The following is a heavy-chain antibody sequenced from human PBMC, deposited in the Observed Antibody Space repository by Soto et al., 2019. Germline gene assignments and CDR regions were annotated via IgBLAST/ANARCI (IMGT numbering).Heavy chain of an antibody. CDR3: ASGPFHI. V-gene: IGHV4-31*03. Sequence: QVQLQESGPGLLKPSQTLSLTCTVSGGSITSDGFYWTWIRQRPGKGLEWIAYLYYTGSTFYNPSRESRLTISLDKSANRFSLRMPSVTAADTAIYFCASGPFHIWGQGTMVVVSS. CDR1: GGSITSDGFY. J-gene: IGHJ3*02. CDR2: LYYTGST.